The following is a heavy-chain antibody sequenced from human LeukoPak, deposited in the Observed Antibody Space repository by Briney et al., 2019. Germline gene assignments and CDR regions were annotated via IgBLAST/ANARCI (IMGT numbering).Heavy chain of an antibody. V-gene: IGHV4-61*02. J-gene: IGHJ5*02. CDR2: IYTSGST. CDR3: ARHYYYDTSEENWFDP. D-gene: IGHD3-22*01. Sequence: SETLSLTCTVSGGSISSGSYYWSWIRQPAGKGLEWIGRIYTSGSTNYNPSLKSRVTISVDTSKNQFSLKLSSVTAADTAVYYCARHYYYDTSEENWFDPWGQGTLVTVSS. CDR1: GGSISSGSYY.